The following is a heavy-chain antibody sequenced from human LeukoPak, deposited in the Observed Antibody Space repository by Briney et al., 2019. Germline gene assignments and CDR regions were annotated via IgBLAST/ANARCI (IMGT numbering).Heavy chain of an antibody. CDR2: ISGSGGST. CDR3: ANRPGFDY. CDR1: GFTVSSNY. D-gene: IGHD1-14*01. J-gene: IGHJ4*02. Sequence: GGSLRLSCAASGFTVSSNYMSWVRQAPGKGLEWVSAISGSGGSTYYADSVKGRFTISRDNSKNTLYLQMNSLRAEDTAVYYCANRPGFDYWGQGTLVTVSS. V-gene: IGHV3-23*01.